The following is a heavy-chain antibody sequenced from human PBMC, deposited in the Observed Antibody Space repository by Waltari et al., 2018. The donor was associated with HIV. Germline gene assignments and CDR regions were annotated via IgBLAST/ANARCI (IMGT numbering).Heavy chain of an antibody. J-gene: IGHJ6*02. CDR1: GYTFTNYD. V-gene: IGHV1-8*01. CDR3: TRSLALRIAAPGADI. CDR2: INPKTGDT. Sequence: QVQLVQSGAELKRPGDSVRISCATSGYTFTNYDITWVRQAPGQGLEWMGWINPKTGDTGFLDGFQGRITMTRNISSGTAYMDLTRLTKEDTATYYCTRSLALRIAAPGADIWGQGTSLIVSS. D-gene: IGHD6-13*01.